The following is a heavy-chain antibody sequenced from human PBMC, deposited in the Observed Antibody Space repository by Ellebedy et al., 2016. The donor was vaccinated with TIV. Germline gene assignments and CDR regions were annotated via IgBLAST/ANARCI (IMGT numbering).Heavy chain of an antibody. Sequence: PGGSLRLSCAASGFTVSSNYMSWVRRAPGQGLGWVSLIFGGGNTDYAEHWEGRFTISRDNSKNTVYLQMNSLRAEDTAVYYCARARGWYGSDGMDVWGEGTTVTVSS. CDR1: GFTVSSNY. CDR3: ARARGWYGSDGMDV. J-gene: IGHJ6*04. CDR2: IFGGGNT. V-gene: IGHV3-53*01. D-gene: IGHD6-19*01.